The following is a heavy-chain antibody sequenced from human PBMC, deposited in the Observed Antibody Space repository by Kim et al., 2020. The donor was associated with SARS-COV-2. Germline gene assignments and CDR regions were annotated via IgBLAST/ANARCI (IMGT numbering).Heavy chain of an antibody. Sequence: SVKVSCKASGGTFSSYAISWVRQAPGQGLEWMGGIIPIFGTANYAQKFQGRVTITADESTSTAYMELSSLRSEDTAVYYCARDLTDSSGYYGWFDPWGQGTLVTVSS. D-gene: IGHD3-22*01. CDR2: IIPIFGTA. J-gene: IGHJ5*02. V-gene: IGHV1-69*13. CDR3: ARDLTDSSGYYGWFDP. CDR1: GGTFSSYA.